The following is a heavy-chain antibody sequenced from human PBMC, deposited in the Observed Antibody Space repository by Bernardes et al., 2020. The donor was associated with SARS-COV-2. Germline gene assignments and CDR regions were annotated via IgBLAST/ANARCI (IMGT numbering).Heavy chain of an antibody. CDR1: GGSISSHY. D-gene: IGHD3-22*01. CDR2: IYDSGST. V-gene: IGHV4-59*11. Sequence: SETLSLTCTVSGGSISSHYWSWIRQPPGKGLEWIGYIYDSGSTNYSPSLKSRVTISVDASKNQFSLKLSSVTAADTAVYYCARDRDSSGQNYQIDYWGQGTLVTVSS. J-gene: IGHJ4*02. CDR3: ARDRDSSGQNYQIDY.